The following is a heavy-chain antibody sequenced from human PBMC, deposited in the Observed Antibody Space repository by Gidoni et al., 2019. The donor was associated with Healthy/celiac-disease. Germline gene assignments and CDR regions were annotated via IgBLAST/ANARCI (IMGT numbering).Heavy chain of an antibody. D-gene: IGHD5-12*01. CDR3: ARDDSGYDRGLGY. J-gene: IGHJ4*02. CDR1: GGSISSGDYY. V-gene: IGHV4-30-4*01. CDR2: IYYSGST. Sequence: QVQLQESGPGLVKPSQTLSLTCTVSGGSISSGDYYWSWIRQPPGKVLEWIGYIYYSGSTYYNPSLKSRVTISVDTSKNQFSLKLSSVTAADTAVYYCARDDSGYDRGLGYWGQGTLVTVSS.